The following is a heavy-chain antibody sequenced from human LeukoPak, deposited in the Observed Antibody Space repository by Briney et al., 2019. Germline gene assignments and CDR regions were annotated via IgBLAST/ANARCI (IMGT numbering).Heavy chain of an antibody. Sequence: SETLSLTCTVSGGSISSSSYYWGWIRQPPGKGLEWIGSIYYSGSTYYNPSLKSRVTISVDTSKNQFSLKLSSVTAADTAVYYCARGYRDGYNVVHDAFDIWGQGTMVTVSS. D-gene: IGHD5-24*01. CDR1: GGSISSSSYY. CDR3: ARGYRDGYNVVHDAFDI. CDR2: IYYSGST. V-gene: IGHV4-39*07. J-gene: IGHJ3*02.